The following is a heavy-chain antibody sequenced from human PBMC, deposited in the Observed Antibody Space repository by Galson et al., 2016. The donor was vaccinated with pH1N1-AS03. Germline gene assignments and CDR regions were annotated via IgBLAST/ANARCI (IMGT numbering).Heavy chain of an antibody. J-gene: IGHJ4*02. CDR1: GFTFSRHC. Sequence: SLRLSCAASGFTFSRHCMTWVRQAPGKGLEWVANINRDGSEKDYLDSVKGRFTISRDDANNSLYLQMNSLRAEDTAVYYCFEINNGGGQGTLVTVSS. D-gene: IGHD2-8*01. CDR3: FEINNG. V-gene: IGHV3-7*01. CDR2: INRDGSEK.